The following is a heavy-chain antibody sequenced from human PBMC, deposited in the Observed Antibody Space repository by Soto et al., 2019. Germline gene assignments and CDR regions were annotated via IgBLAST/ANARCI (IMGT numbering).Heavy chain of an antibody. J-gene: IGHJ4*02. CDR3: ARVTTESYFDY. Sequence: SETLSLTCTVSGGSISSGGYYWSWIRQHPGKGLEWIGYIYYSGSTYYKPSLKSRVTISVDTSKNQFSLKLSSVTAADTAVYYCARVTTESYFDYWGQGTLVTVSS. D-gene: IGHD1-1*01. CDR1: GGSISSGGYY. CDR2: IYYSGST. V-gene: IGHV4-31*03.